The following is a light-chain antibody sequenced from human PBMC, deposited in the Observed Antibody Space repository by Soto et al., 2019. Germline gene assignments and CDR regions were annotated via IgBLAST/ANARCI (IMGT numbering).Light chain of an antibody. CDR3: SSYTSSSTLLI. Sequence: QSALTQPASVSGSAEQSITISCTGTSIDVGGYNYVSWYQHHPGKAPKLMIYEVSSRPSGVSYRFSGSKSGNTASLTISGLQADDEAEYYCSSYTSSSTLLIFGTGTKLTVL. CDR2: EVS. CDR1: SIDVGGYNY. V-gene: IGLV2-14*01. J-gene: IGLJ1*01.